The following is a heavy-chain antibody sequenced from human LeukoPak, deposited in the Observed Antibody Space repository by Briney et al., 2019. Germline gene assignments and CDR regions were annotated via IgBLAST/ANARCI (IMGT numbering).Heavy chain of an antibody. D-gene: IGHD3-9*01. CDR1: GYTFTSYG. CDR2: ISAYNGNT. V-gene: IGHV1-18*01. Sequence: ASVKVSCTASGYTFTSYGISWVRQAPGQGLEWMGWISAYNGNTNYAQKLQGRVTMTTDTSTSTAYMELRSLRSDDTAVYYCARDQPLSYYDILTGYDVYYYYGMDVWGQGTTVTVSS. J-gene: IGHJ6*02. CDR3: ARDQPLSYYDILTGYDVYYYYGMDV.